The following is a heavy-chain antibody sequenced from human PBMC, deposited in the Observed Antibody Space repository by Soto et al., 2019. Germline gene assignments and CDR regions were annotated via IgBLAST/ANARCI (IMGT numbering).Heavy chain of an antibody. J-gene: IGHJ4*02. V-gene: IGHV3-23*01. D-gene: IGHD3-16*01. CDR3: AKRRGEGYFDN. Sequence: EAQLLESGGGLVQSGGSLRVSCTASGITFSSYVMSWVRQAPGGGLEWVSAISGNGIDTYYADSVKGRFTISRDNSKNTLYLQINSLRVEDTAAYYCAKRRGEGYFDNWGQGTLVTVSS. CDR1: GITFSSYV. CDR2: ISGNGIDT.